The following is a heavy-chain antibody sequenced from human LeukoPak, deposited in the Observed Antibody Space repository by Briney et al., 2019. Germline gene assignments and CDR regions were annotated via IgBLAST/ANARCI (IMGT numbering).Heavy chain of an antibody. V-gene: IGHV3-73*01. CDR3: SDLASP. CDR1: GFTFSDST. Sequence: GGSLRLSCAASGFTFSDSTMHWVRQAPGKGLDWVGRIRSKAHSYATVYAASVEGRFSISRDDSKNTAYLQMNSLKTEDTAIYYCSDLASPGGQGTLVTVSS. J-gene: IGHJ4*02. CDR2: IRSKAHSYAT. D-gene: IGHD3-3*02.